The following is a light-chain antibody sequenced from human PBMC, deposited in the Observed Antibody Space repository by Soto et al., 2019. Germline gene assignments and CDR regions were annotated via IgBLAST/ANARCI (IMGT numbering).Light chain of an antibody. V-gene: IGKV3-20*01. CDR2: GAS. Sequence: GAMTFSHGVSATLSFKPSQSVSSSYLAWYQQKPGQAPRLLIYGASSRATGIPDRFSGSGSGTDFTLTISSLEPEDVAVYYCQQYDSTPLTFGGGSKVDIK. CDR1: QSVSSSY. J-gene: IGKJ4*01. CDR3: QQYDSTPLT.